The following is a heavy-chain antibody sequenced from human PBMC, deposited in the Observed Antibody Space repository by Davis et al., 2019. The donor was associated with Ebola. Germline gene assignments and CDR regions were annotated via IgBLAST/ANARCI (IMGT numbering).Heavy chain of an antibody. CDR3: VRLWHSNYDY. D-gene: IGHD4-11*01. CDR2: INPNSGGT. Sequence: ASVKVSCKASGYTFTGYYMHWVRQAPGQGLEWMGWINPNSGGTNYAQKFQGRVTITADKSTSTAYMELSSLRSEDTAVYYCVRLWHSNYDYWGQGTLVTVSS. V-gene: IGHV1-2*02. J-gene: IGHJ4*02. CDR1: GYTFTGYY.